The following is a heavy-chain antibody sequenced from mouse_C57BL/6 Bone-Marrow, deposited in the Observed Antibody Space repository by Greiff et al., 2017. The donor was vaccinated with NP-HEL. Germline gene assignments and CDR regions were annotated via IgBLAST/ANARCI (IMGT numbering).Heavy chain of an antibody. D-gene: IGHD2-1*01. CDR1: GFTFSDYG. CDR3: ARVGNYPYYYAMDY. Sequence: EVQRVESGGGLVKPGGSLKLSCAASGFTFSDYGMHWVRQAPEKGLEWVAYISSGSSTIYYADTVKGRFTISRDNAKNTLFLQMTSLRSEDTAMYYCARVGNYPYYYAMDYWGQGTSVTVSS. V-gene: IGHV5-17*01. J-gene: IGHJ4*01. CDR2: ISSGSSTI.